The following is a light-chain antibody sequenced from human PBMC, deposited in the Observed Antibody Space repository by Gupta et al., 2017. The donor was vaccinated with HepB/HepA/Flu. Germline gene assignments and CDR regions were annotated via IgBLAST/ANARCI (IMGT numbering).Light chain of an antibody. Sequence: QSALTQPRSVSGSPGQSVTISCTGTSSDVGGYNSVSWYQQHPGKAPKLLIYDVTKRPSGVPDRFSGSKSGNTASLTISGLQAEDDADYYCCSYAGSYTWVFGGGTKLTVL. CDR2: DVT. CDR3: CSYAGSYTWV. J-gene: IGLJ2*01. V-gene: IGLV2-11*01. CDR1: SSDVGGYNS.